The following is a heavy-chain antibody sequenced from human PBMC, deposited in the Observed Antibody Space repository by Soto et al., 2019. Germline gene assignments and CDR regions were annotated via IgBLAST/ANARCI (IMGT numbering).Heavy chain of an antibody. J-gene: IGHJ4*02. Sequence: PSETLSLTGTVSVRSSNTFYWSWVRQPAGKGLEWIGRIFSSGSTSFNPSLESRVAMSVDTSKNHFSLNLSSVTAADMAVYYCAREGSYSAYNFAHGIQLWSFDFWGQGALVTVSS. CDR3: AREGSYSAYNFAHGIQLWSFDF. CDR2: IFSSGST. CDR1: VRSSNTFY. V-gene: IGHV4-4*07. D-gene: IGHD5-12*01.